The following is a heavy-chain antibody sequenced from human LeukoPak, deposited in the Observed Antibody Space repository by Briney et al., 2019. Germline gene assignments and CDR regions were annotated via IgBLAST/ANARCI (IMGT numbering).Heavy chain of an antibody. D-gene: IGHD3-22*01. Sequence: ASVKVSCKASGYTFTSCYMHWVRQAPGQGLEWMGIINPSGGSTSYAQKFQGRVTMTRDTSTSTVYMELSSLRSEDTAVYYCAAWYYYDSSGDAFDIWGQGTMVTVSS. V-gene: IGHV1-46*01. CDR1: GYTFTSCY. J-gene: IGHJ3*02. CDR2: INPSGGST. CDR3: AAWYYYDSSGDAFDI.